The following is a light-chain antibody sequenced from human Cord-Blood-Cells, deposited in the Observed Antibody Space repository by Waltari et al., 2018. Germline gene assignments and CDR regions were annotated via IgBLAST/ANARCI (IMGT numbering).Light chain of an antibody. J-gene: IGLJ2*01. Sequence: LSSGHSSYAIAWRQQQPEKGPRYLMKLNSDGSHSKGDGISDRFSGSSSGAERYLTISSLQSEDEADYYCQTWGTGIHVVFGGGTKLTVL. CDR1: SGHSSYA. V-gene: IGLV4-69*01. CDR2: LNSDGSH. CDR3: QTWGTGIHVV.